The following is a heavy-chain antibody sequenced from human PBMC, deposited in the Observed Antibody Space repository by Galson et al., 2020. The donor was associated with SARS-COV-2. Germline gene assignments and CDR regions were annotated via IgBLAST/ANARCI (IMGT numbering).Heavy chain of an antibody. CDR3: AKALLPEGTYHGMDV. CDR1: GFTFSTYT. Sequence: GGSLRLSCAASGFTFSTYTMTWVRQTPGKGLEWVSSISGNGGGRNYADSVKGRFTISRDNSKNTLYLEMKSLRLEDTAVYYCAKALLPEGTYHGMDVWGQGTTVAVSS. D-gene: IGHD3-10*01. CDR2: ISGNGGGR. V-gene: IGHV3-23*01. J-gene: IGHJ6*02.